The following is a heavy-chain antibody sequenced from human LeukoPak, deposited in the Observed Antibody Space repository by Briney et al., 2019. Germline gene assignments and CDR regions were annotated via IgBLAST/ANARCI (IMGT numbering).Heavy chain of an antibody. Sequence: GGSLRLSCAASGFTLSRYWMSWVRQAPGKGLEWVANINEDGGERHYVDTVKGRFTISRDNAKNSLYLQMNSLRAEDTAVCYCARGGNLENWGRGTLVTVSS. D-gene: IGHD1-14*01. J-gene: IGHJ4*02. CDR1: GFTLSRYW. CDR2: INEDGGER. CDR3: ARGGNLEN. V-gene: IGHV3-7*01.